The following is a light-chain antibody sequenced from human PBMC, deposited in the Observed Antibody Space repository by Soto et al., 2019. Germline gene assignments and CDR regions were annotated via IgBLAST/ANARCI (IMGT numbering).Light chain of an antibody. CDR3: EQYNSWPPLYT. CDR2: GAS. CDR1: QSVSRN. V-gene: IGKV3-15*01. J-gene: IGKJ2*01. Sequence: EIVMTQSPATLSVSPRERTTLSCRASQSVSRNLAWYQQKPGQAPRLLIFGASTRATGVPARFSGSGSGTEFTLTISSLQSEDFAVYYCEQYNSWPPLYTFGQGTKLEIK.